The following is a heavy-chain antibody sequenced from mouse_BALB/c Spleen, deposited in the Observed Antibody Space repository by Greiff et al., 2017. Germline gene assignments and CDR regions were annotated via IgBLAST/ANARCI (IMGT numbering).Heavy chain of an antibody. D-gene: IGHD3-1*01. Sequence: QVQLKESGPGLVAPSQSLSITCTVSGFSLTSYDISWIRQPPGKGLEWLGVIWTGGGTNYNSAFMSRLSISKDNSKSQVFLKMNSLQTDDTAIYYCVREGLRAWFAYWGQGTLVTVSA. J-gene: IGHJ3*01. CDR2: IWTGGGT. CDR3: VREGLRAWFAY. CDR1: GFSLTSYD. V-gene: IGHV2-9-2*01.